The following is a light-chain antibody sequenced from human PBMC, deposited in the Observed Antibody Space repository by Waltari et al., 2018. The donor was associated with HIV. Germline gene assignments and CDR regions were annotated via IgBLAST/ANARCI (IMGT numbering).Light chain of an antibody. CDR1: RTILFDSNNKNY. V-gene: IGKV4-1*01. CDR2: WAS. CDR3: QQYFSTPPT. Sequence: DIVMTQSPDSLPVSLGERATINCKSSRTILFDSNNKNYLAWYQQKPGQPPKVLIYWASTRESGVPDRFSGSGSGTDFTLTIRRLQPEDVAVYYCQQYFSTPPTFGQGTRVGI. J-gene: IGKJ1*01.